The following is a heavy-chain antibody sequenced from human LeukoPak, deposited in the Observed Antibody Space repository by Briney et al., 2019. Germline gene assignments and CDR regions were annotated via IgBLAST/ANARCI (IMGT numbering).Heavy chain of an antibody. CDR2: ISYDGSNK. J-gene: IGHJ6*02. CDR3: ARGSTVTTEDYYYGMDV. V-gene: IGHV3-30-3*01. CDR1: GFTVSSYS. Sequence: PARSLRLSCAASGFTVSSYSMHWVRQAPGKVLEWVAVISYDGSNKYYADSVKGRFTISRDNSKNTLYLQMNSLRAEDTAVYYCARGSTVTTEDYYYGMDVWGQGTTVTVSS. D-gene: IGHD4-17*01.